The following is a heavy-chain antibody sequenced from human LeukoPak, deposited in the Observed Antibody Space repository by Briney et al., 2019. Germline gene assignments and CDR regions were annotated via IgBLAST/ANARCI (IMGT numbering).Heavy chain of an antibody. CDR3: ARDGEYYHSSGYTYYFDY. CDR1: GGSVSSDNFY. V-gene: IGHV4-61*01. CDR2: IYYTGST. D-gene: IGHD3-22*01. Sequence: SETLSLTCSVSGGSVSSDNFYWSWIRQPPGRGLEWIGYIYYTGSTNYNPSLESRVTISVDTSKNQFSLKLSSVTAADTAVYYCARDGEYYHSSGYTYYFDYWGQGALVTVSS. J-gene: IGHJ4*02.